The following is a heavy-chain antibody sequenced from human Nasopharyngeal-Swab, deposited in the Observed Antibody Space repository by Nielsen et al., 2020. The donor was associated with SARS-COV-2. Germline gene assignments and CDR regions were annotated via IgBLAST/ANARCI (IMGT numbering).Heavy chain of an antibody. Sequence: SVKVSCKASRYTFPSYGIRWVRQAPGQGLEWMGWISAYNGNTNYAQKLQGRVTMTTDTSTSTAYMELRSLSSDDTAVYYCAREGVAGTFDYWGQGTLVTVSS. J-gene: IGHJ4*02. V-gene: IGHV1-18*04. CDR2: ISAYNGNT. CDR3: AREGVAGTFDY. CDR1: RYTFPSYG. D-gene: IGHD6-19*01.